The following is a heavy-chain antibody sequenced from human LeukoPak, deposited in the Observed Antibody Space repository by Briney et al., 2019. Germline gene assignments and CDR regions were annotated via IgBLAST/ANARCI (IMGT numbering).Heavy chain of an antibody. CDR2: ISSSGSTI. CDR1: GFTFSSYS. CDR3: XRARVIFGVAIAVFEY. J-gene: IGHJ4*02. V-gene: IGHV3-48*02. D-gene: IGHD3-3*01. Sequence: GGSLRLSCAASGFTFSSYSMNWVRQAPGKGLEWVSYISSSGSTIYYTDSVKGRFTISRDNAKNSLYLQMNSLRDEDTAVYYCXRARVIFGVAIAVFEYWGQGALVTVSS.